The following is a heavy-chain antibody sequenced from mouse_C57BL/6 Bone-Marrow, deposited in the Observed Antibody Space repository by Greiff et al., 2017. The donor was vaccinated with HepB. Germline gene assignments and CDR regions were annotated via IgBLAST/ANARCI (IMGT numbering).Heavy chain of an antibody. V-gene: IGHV2-5*01. Sequence: VQLQESGPGLVQPSQSLSITCTVSGFSLTSYGVHWVRQSPGKGLEWLGVVWRGGSTDYNAAFMSRLSITKDNSKSQVFFKMNSLQADDTAIYYCAKMPAQAPWFAYWGQGTLVTVSA. J-gene: IGHJ3*01. CDR1: GFSLTSYG. CDR3: AKMPAQAPWFAY. CDR2: VWRGGST. D-gene: IGHD3-2*02.